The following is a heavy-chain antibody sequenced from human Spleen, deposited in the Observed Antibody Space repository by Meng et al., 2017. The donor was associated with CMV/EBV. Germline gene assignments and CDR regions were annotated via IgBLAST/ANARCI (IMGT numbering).Heavy chain of an antibody. Sequence: GESLKISCAASGFTFSTYAMNWVRQAPGKGLEWLSHITTGSVTVYYADSVKGRCTSSRDDATNSLYLHMNSLRAEDTAVYYCARGGMEMTLDYWGQGTRVTVSS. D-gene: IGHD5-24*01. CDR1: GFTFSTYA. CDR2: ITTGSVTV. V-gene: IGHV3-48*04. CDR3: ARGGMEMTLDY. J-gene: IGHJ4*02.